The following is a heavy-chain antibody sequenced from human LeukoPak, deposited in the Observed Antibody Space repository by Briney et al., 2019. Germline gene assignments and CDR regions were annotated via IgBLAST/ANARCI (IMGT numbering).Heavy chain of an antibody. D-gene: IGHD2-15*01. CDR3: ARDLLRGGLLPAFDAFDI. J-gene: IGHJ3*02. V-gene: IGHV3-48*04. Sequence: GGSLRLSCATSGFTFSTYGTHWVRQAPGKGLEWVSYISGSSTPIYHADSVKGRFTISRDNAKNTLYLQMNSLRAEDTAVYYCARDLLRGGLLPAFDAFDIWGQGTMVTVSS. CDR2: ISGSSTPI. CDR1: GFTFSTYG.